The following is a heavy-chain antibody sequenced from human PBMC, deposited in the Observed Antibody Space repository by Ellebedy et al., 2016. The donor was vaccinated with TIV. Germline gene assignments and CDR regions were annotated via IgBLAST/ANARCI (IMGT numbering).Heavy chain of an antibody. CDR1: GFTFSNFA. Sequence: GESLKISCAASGFTFSNFAMSWVRQAPGKGLEWVSVISISGAIPYYADSVRGRFTISRDSFKNMLYLQIHDLRAEDTAIYYCAKDSPQKFMDVWGQGTTVTVSS. J-gene: IGHJ6*02. CDR2: ISISGAIP. CDR3: AKDSPQKFMDV. V-gene: IGHV3-23*01.